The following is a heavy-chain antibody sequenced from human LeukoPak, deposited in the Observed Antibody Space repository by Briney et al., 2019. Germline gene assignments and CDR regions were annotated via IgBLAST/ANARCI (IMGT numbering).Heavy chain of an antibody. D-gene: IGHD2-21*01. CDR1: GGSISHFY. V-gene: IGHV4-59*12. CDR2: IYESGST. J-gene: IGHJ4*02. Sequence: PSQTLSLTCTVSGGSISHFYWSWIRQAPGKGLEWIAYIYESGSTNYNPSLKSRVTISVDTSKKQFSLKLNSVTAADTAVYYCARLNKVPRIQLWYFDYWGQGTLVTVSS. CDR3: ARLNKVPRIQLWYFDY.